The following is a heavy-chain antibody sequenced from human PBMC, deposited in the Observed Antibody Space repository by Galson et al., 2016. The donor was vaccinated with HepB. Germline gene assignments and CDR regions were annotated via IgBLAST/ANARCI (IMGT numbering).Heavy chain of an antibody. V-gene: IGHV4-39*01. D-gene: IGHD3-9*01. CDR3: ARHPYYDILAGYYRFVWFDP. J-gene: IGHJ5*02. CDR2: VYYSGST. Sequence: SETLSLTCTVSGGSINSRTYYWGWIRQPPGAGLEWIGSVYYSGSTYYNPSFKSRVNIFVDTSKNQFSLKLRSVTAADTAVYYCARHPYYDILAGYYRFVWFDPWGQGTLGTVSS. CDR1: GGSINSRTYY.